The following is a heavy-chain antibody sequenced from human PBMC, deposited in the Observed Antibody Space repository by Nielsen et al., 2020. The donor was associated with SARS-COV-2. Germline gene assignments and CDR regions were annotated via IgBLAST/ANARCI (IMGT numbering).Heavy chain of an antibody. Sequence: ASVKVSCKVSGYTLTELSMHWVRQAPGKGLEWMGGFDPEDGETIYAQKFQGRVTMTEDTSTDTAYMELSSLRSEDTAVYYCARDTSEYCTNGVCPGGYGMDVWGQGTTVTVSS. CDR1: GYTLTELS. D-gene: IGHD2-8*01. J-gene: IGHJ6*02. V-gene: IGHV1-24*01. CDR2: FDPEDGET. CDR3: ARDTSEYCTNGVCPGGYGMDV.